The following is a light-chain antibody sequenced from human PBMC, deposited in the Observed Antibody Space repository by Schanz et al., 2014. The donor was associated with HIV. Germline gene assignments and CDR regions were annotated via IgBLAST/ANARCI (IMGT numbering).Light chain of an antibody. CDR3: QQRSDWPLT. Sequence: EMVMTQSPATLSASPGERATLSCRASQSIGSNLAWYQQKPGQAPRLLIYDASNRATGIPARFSGSGSGTDFTLTISSLEPEDFAVYYCQQRSDWPLTFGGGTKVEIK. V-gene: IGKV3-11*01. CDR2: DAS. J-gene: IGKJ4*01. CDR1: QSIGSN.